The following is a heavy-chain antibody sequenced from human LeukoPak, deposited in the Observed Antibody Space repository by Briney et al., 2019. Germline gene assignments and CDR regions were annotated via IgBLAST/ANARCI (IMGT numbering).Heavy chain of an antibody. CDR2: IYYTGNT. CDR3: ARARGFYYYYYYMDV. Sequence: SETLSLTCTVSGGSISSSSYYWGWIRQPPRKGLEWIGYIYYTGNTNYNPSLKSRVTISVDTSKNQFSLKLSSVTAADTAVYYCARARGFYYYYYYMDVWGKGTTVTVSS. D-gene: IGHD6-6*01. CDR1: GGSISSSSYY. V-gene: IGHV4-61*05. J-gene: IGHJ6*03.